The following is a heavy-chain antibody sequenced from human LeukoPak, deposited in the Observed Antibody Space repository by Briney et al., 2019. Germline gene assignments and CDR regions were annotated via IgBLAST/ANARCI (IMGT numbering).Heavy chain of an antibody. D-gene: IGHD3-16*02. J-gene: IGHJ4*02. CDR1: GFSLSTSGVG. V-gene: IGHV2-5*02. CDR2: IYWDDDK. CDR3: ARTLVDYVWGSYRYTGFDY. Sequence: SGPTLVKPTQTLTLTCTFSGFSLSTSGVGVGWVRQPPGRALEWLALIYWDDDKRYSPSLKRRLTITKDTSKTQVVLTMTNMDPVDTATYYCARTLVDYVWGSYRYTGFDYWGQGTLVTVSS.